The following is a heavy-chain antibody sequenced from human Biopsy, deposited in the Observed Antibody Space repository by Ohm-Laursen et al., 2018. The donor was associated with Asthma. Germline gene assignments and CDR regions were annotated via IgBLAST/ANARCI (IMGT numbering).Heavy chain of an antibody. J-gene: IGHJ4*02. CDR2: ISFDGSAK. CDR1: GFSFRTCG. V-gene: IGHV3-30*18. CDR3: AKDSTGSGSHPIPDS. Sequence: SLRLSCAASGFSFRTCGMHWVRQAPGKGPEWVAIISFDGSAKYYGDSVKSRFTISRDNSKNTLYLQMNSLRAEDTAVYYCAKDSTGSGSHPIPDSWGQGTLVTVSS. D-gene: IGHD3-10*01.